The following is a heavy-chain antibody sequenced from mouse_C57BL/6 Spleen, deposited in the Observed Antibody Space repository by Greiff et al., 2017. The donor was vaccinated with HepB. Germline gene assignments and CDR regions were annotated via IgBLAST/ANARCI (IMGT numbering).Heavy chain of an antibody. Sequence: QVQLQQPGAELVMPGASVKLSCKASGYTFTSYWMHWVKQRPGQGLEWIGEIDPSDSYTNYNQKFKGKSTLTVDKASSTAYMQRSSLTSEDSAVDYCAGGGYAMDYWGQGTAVTVSS. CDR2: IDPSDSYT. V-gene: IGHV1-69*01. CDR3: AGGGYAMDY. J-gene: IGHJ4*01. CDR1: GYTFTSYW.